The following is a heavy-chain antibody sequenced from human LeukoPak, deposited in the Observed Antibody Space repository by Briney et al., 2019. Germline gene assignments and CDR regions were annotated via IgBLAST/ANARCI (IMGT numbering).Heavy chain of an antibody. Sequence: SETLSLTCTVSGGSISSRSYYWGWIRQPPGKGLEWIGSIYYSGSTYYNPSLKSRVTISVDTSKNQFSLKLSSVTAADTAVYYCASQGDYGDYWGQGTLVTVSS. J-gene: IGHJ4*02. V-gene: IGHV4-39*01. CDR3: ASQGDYGDY. CDR2: IYYSGST. CDR1: GGSISSRSYY.